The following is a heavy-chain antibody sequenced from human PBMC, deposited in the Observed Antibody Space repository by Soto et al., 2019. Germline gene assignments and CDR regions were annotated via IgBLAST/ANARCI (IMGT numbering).Heavy chain of an antibody. CDR2: IYYSGST. V-gene: IGHV4-59*08. J-gene: IGHJ4*02. CDR3: ARHALYDFWSGYYLDY. D-gene: IGHD3-3*01. Sequence: SETLSLTCTVSGGSISSYYWIWIRQPPGKGLEWIGYIYYSGSTNYNPSLKSRVTISVDTSKNQFSLKLSSVTAADTAVYYCARHALYDFWSGYYLDYWGQGTLVTVS. CDR1: GGSISSYY.